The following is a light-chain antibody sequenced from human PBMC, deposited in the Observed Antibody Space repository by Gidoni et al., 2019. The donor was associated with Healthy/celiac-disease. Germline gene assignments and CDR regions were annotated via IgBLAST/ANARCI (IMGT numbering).Light chain of an antibody. Sequence: EIVFTQSPATLSFSPGERATLSCRASQSVSSFLAWYQQKPGQAPRRLIYDAYNRATGIPARLSGSGYGTDFTITVSSREPEDFAVYYCQQRSNWPRYTFGQGTRLEIK. J-gene: IGKJ2*01. V-gene: IGKV3-11*01. CDR1: QSVSSF. CDR2: DAY. CDR3: QQRSNWPRYT.